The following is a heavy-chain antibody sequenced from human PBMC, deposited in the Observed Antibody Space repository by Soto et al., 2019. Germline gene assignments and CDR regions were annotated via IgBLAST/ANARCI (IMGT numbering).Heavy chain of an antibody. CDR1: GFTLRNYD. Sequence: EVQLVESRGGLVQPGGSLNLSCAGSGFTLRNYDMHWVRQSAGEGLQWVGVMGSAGDIHYPDSVKGRLTISRDSAENSVYRQMTSLTAGDTALYFCAGSPRGGYGKLFGLDVWGRGTTVTVSS. J-gene: IGHJ6*02. CDR3: AGSPRGGYGKLFGLDV. D-gene: IGHD5-18*01. V-gene: IGHV3-13*04. CDR2: MGSAGDI.